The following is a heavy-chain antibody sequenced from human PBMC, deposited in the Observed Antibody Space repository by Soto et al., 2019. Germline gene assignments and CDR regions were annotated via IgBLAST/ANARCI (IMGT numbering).Heavy chain of an antibody. D-gene: IGHD3-10*01. J-gene: IGHJ6*02. CDR2: ISYSGST. Sequence: SETLSLTCIVSGGSISNYYWSWIRQPPGKGLEWIGYISYSGSTNYNPTLKSRITISVDTSKNQFSLNLDSVTAADTAVYYCARYPSVRYNYYGLDVWSQGTTVTVSS. CDR1: GGSISNYY. CDR3: ARYPSVRYNYYGLDV. V-gene: IGHV4-59*01.